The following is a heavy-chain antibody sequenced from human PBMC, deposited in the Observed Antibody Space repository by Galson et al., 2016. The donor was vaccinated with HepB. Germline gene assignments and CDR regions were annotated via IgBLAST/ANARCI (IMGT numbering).Heavy chain of an antibody. CDR1: GFSVSSNF. Sequence: SLRLSCAASGFSVSSNFMTWVRQAPGRGLEWVSVMYISGTPYYTDSVKGRFTISRDVFKNTFHLQMNSLRVEDTAVYYCARDIALVRGALDVWGQGTVVTVSS. CDR2: MYISGTP. CDR3: ARDIALVRGALDV. V-gene: IGHV3-53*01. J-gene: IGHJ3*01. D-gene: IGHD3-10*01.